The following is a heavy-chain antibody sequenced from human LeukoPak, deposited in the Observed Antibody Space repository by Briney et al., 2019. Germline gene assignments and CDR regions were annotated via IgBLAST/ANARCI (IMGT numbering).Heavy chain of an antibody. V-gene: IGHV3-30*04. J-gene: IGHJ6*02. D-gene: IGHD4-23*01. Sequence: GGSLRLSCAASGFTFSSYAMHWVRQAPGKGLEWVAVISYDGSNKYYADSVKGRFTISRDNSKNTLYLQMNSLRAEDTAVYYCARGYRGAPPYGMDVWGQGTTVTVSS. CDR3: ARGYRGAPPYGMDV. CDR2: ISYDGSNK. CDR1: GFTFSSYA.